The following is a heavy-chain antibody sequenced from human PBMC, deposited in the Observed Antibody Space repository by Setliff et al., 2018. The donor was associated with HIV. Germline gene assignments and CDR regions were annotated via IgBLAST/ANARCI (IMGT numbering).Heavy chain of an antibody. J-gene: IGHJ6*03. Sequence: PGESLKISCKGSGYSFSNYWIGWVRQMPGKGLEWMGIINPDDSDIRYSPSFQGQVTISADNSKNIVYLQMDDLRVEDTALYFCAKVYRPASSDFRRFYYMDVWGRGTMVTVSS. CDR1: GYSFSNYW. CDR2: INPDDSDI. V-gene: IGHV5-51*01. D-gene: IGHD3-16*02. CDR3: AKVYRPASSDFRRFYYMDV.